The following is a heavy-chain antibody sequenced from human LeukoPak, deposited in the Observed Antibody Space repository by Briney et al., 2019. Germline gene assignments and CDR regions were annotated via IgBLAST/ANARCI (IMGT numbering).Heavy chain of an antibody. V-gene: IGHV4-4*07. Sequence: SETLSLTCTVSGGSISDYYWSWIRQPAEKGLEWIGRIYTSGSPNYNPSLKSRVTMSVDTYKNQFSLNLRSVTVAETAVYYCARSVEGYCSGGSCYYYYYYMDVWGKGTTVTVSS. J-gene: IGHJ6*03. CDR1: GGSISDYY. CDR2: IYTSGSP. CDR3: ARSVEGYCSGGSCYYYYYYMDV. D-gene: IGHD2-15*01.